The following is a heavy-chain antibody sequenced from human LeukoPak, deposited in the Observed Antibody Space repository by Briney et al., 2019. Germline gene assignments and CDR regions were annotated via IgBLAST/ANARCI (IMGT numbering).Heavy chain of an antibody. J-gene: IGHJ4*02. V-gene: IGHV3-7*03. CDR1: GFTFSDYW. Sequence: GGSLRLSCAVSGFTFSDYWMTWVRQAPGRGLEWVANIKEDGSDKQYVDSVQGRFTISRDNAGNSLHLQMNSLRAEDTAVYYCAKDQSSSWFFFFDYWGQGTLVTVSS. CDR3: AKDQSSSWFFFFDY. CDR2: IKEDGSDK. D-gene: IGHD6-13*01.